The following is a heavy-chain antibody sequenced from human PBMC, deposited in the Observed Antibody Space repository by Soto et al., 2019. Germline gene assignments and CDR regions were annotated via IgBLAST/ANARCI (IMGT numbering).Heavy chain of an antibody. CDR2: ISAYNANT. Sequence: ASVKVSCKASGYTFTSYGMSWVRQAPGQGNEWMVWISAYNANTNYAQKLQGRVTMTTDTSTSTAYMELRSLRSYDTAVYYCARVDYDSSCSYSFDIWGQVTMVTVSS. CDR3: ARVDYDSSCSYSFDI. D-gene: IGHD3-22*01. J-gene: IGHJ3*02. CDR1: GYTFTSYG. V-gene: IGHV1-18*04.